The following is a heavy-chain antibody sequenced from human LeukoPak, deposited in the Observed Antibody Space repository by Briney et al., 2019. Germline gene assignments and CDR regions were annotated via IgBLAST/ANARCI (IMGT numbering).Heavy chain of an antibody. CDR1: GGSVSSGSYY. J-gene: IGHJ5*02. Sequence: SETLSLTCTVSGGSVSSGSYYWGWIRQPPGQGLEWIGYIYYSGSAKYNPSLKSRVPISVDTSKNQFSLKLTSVTAADTAVYYWARGFGDWGLSWFDPWGQGTLVTVSS. V-gene: IGHV4-61*01. CDR2: IYYSGSA. D-gene: IGHD3-10*01. CDR3: ARGFGDWGLSWFDP.